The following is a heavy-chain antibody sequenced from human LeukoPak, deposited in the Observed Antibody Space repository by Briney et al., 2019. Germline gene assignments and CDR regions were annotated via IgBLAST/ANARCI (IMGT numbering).Heavy chain of an antibody. CDR3: AREDSGWLRWFDP. J-gene: IGHJ5*02. CDR1: GFTFSSYW. D-gene: IGHD6-19*01. CDR2: IKQDGSEK. Sequence: GGSLRLSCAASGFTFSSYWMSWVRQAPGKGLEWVANIKQDGSEKYYVDSVKGRFTISRDNAKKSLYLQMNSLRAEDTAVYYCAREDSGWLRWFDPWGQGTLVTVSS. V-gene: IGHV3-7*01.